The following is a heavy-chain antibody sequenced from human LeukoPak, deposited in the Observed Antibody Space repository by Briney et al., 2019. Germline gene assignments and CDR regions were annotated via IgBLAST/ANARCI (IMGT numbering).Heavy chain of an antibody. J-gene: IGHJ4*02. CDR1: RYTFTSYD. D-gene: IGHD4-11*01. CDR3: ARRLTTNFDY. V-gene: IGHV1-8*01. CDR2: MNPNSGNT. Sequence: ASVKVSCKASRYTFTSYDINWVRQATGEGREWMGWMNPNSGNTGYAQKLQGRVTMTRNTSISTAYMELSSLRSEDTAVYYSARRLTTNFDYWGQGTLVTVSS.